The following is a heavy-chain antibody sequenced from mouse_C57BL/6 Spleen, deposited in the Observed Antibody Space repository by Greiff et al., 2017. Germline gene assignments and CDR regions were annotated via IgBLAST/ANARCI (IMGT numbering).Heavy chain of an antibody. J-gene: IGHJ3*01. Sequence: EVMLVESGGGLVKPGGSLKLSCAASGFTFSSYAMSWVRQTPEKRLEWVATISDGGSYTYYPDNVKGRFTISRDNAKNNLYLQMSHLKSEDTAMYYSARIYYGSYAWFAYWGQGTLVTVSA. CDR2: ISDGGSYT. D-gene: IGHD2-1*01. CDR3: ARIYYGSYAWFAY. V-gene: IGHV5-4*03. CDR1: GFTFSSYA.